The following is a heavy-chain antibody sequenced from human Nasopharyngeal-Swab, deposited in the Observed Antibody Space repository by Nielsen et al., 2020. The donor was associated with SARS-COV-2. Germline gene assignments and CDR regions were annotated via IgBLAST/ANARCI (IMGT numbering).Heavy chain of an antibody. J-gene: IGHJ4*02. CDR2: IDPSDSYT. Sequence: GESLKISCKGSGYSFTSYWISWVRQVPGKGLEWMGRIDPSDSYTNYSPSFQGHVTISADKSISTAYLQWSSLKASDTAMYYCARHNTGYYDSSGEFDYWGQGTLVTVSS. CDR3: ARHNTGYYDSSGEFDY. V-gene: IGHV5-10-1*01. CDR1: GYSFTSYW. D-gene: IGHD3-22*01.